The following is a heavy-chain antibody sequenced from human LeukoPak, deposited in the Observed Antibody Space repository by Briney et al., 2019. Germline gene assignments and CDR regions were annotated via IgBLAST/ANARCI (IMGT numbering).Heavy chain of an antibody. V-gene: IGHV3-9*01. J-gene: IGHJ3*02. CDR1: GFTFDDYA. D-gene: IGHD1-1*01. CDR3: AKDHTMEPGAFDI. CDR2: ISWNSGSI. Sequence: GGSLRLSCAASGFTFDDYAMHWVRQAPGKGLEWVSGISWNSGSIGYADSVKGRFTISRDNAKNSLYLQMNSLRAEDTALYYCAKDHTMEPGAFDIWGQGTMVTVSS.